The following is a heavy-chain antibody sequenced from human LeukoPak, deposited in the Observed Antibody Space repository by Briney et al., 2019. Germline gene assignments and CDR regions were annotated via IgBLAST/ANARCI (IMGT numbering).Heavy chain of an antibody. Sequence: KPSETLSLTCTVSGGSISTSTYYWDWIRQPPGKGLEWIGGIYYSGTTYYNPSLKSRVTISIDTSRNQFSLKLSSVTATDSAVYYCVRDIAGGGTYNWFDPWGQGTLVTVSS. CDR2: IYYSGTT. V-gene: IGHV4-39*01. J-gene: IGHJ5*02. CDR3: VRDIAGGGTYNWFDP. CDR1: GGSISTSTYY. D-gene: IGHD6-13*01.